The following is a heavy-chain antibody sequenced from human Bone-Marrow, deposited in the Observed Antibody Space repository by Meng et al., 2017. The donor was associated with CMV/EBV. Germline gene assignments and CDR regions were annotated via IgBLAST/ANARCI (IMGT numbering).Heavy chain of an antibody. CDR2: IYHSGST. D-gene: IGHD2-15*01. J-gene: IGHJ5*02. V-gene: IGHV4-38-2*02. CDR1: GYSISSGYY. Sequence: SETLSLTCTVSGYSISSGYYWGWIRQPPGKGLEWIGSIYHSGSTYYNPSLKSRVTISVDTSKNQFSLKLSSVTAADTAVYYCARVRCSGTCYFGQNWFDPWGQGTLVTVSS. CDR3: ARVRCSGTCYFGQNWFDP.